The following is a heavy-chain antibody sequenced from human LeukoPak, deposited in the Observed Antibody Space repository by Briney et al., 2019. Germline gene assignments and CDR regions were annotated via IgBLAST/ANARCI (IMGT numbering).Heavy chain of an antibody. Sequence: ASVKVSCKASGYTFTSYDINWVRQATGQGLEWTGWMNPNSGNTGYAQKFQGRVTMTRNTSISTAYMELSSLRSEDTAVYYCARVGKRYYDFWSGYPYYYYGMDVWGQGTTVTVSS. CDR1: GYTFTSYD. V-gene: IGHV1-8*01. CDR3: ARVGKRYYDFWSGYPYYYYGMDV. J-gene: IGHJ6*02. CDR2: MNPNSGNT. D-gene: IGHD3-3*01.